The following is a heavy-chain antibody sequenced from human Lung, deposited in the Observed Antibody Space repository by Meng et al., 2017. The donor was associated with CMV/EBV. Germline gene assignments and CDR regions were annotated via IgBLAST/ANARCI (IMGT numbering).Heavy chain of an antibody. Sequence: QVQRQESGPGLGKPSEPLSLTCTVSGGSISSYYWSWIRQSAGKGLEWIGRIYTSGTTIYNPSLKSRLTLSLDTSKNQFSLKLNSVTAADTAVYYCARAEADTGNFDYWGQGTLVTVSS. V-gene: IGHV4-4*07. CDR3: ARAEADTGNFDY. D-gene: IGHD6-19*01. CDR2: IYTSGTT. CDR1: GGSISSYY. J-gene: IGHJ4*02.